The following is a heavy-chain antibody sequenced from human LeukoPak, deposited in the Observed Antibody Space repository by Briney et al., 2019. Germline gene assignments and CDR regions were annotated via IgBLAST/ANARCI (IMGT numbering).Heavy chain of an antibody. CDR1: GFTLSSYA. V-gene: IGHV3-23*01. Sequence: PGGSLRLSCAASGFTLSSYAMSWVRQAPGKGLEWVSAISGSGGSTYYADSVKGRFTISRDNSKNTLYLQMNSLRAEDTAVYYCARQSNYYDSSGYYSPFDYWGQGTLVTVSS. CDR3: ARQSNYYDSSGYYSPFDY. D-gene: IGHD3-22*01. J-gene: IGHJ4*02. CDR2: ISGSGGST.